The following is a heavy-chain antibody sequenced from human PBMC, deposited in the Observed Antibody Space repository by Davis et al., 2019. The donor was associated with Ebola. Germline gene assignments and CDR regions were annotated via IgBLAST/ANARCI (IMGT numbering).Heavy chain of an antibody. D-gene: IGHD4-17*01. CDR2: ISSSSSTI. Sequence: PGGSLRLSCAASGFTFSSYSMNWVRQAPGKGLEWVSYISSSSSTIYYADSVKGRFTISRDNAKNSLYLQMNSLRAEDTAVYYCARDFSDGDHYYFDYWGQGTLVTVSS. V-gene: IGHV3-48*04. CDR3: ARDFSDGDHYYFDY. CDR1: GFTFSSYS. J-gene: IGHJ4*02.